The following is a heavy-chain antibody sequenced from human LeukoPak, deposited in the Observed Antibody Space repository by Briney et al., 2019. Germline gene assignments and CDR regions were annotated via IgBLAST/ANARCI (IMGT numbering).Heavy chain of an antibody. CDR3: ARGGVTIFGVVRRNWFDP. D-gene: IGHD3-3*01. Sequence: SETLSLTCAVYGGSFSGYYWSWIRQPPGKGREWMGEINHSGRTNYNPSLKSRVTLSVDTSKNQFSLKLSSVTAADTAVYYCARGGVTIFGVVRRNWFDPWGQGTLVTVSS. CDR2: INHSGRT. J-gene: IGHJ5*02. CDR1: GGSFSGYY. V-gene: IGHV4-34*01.